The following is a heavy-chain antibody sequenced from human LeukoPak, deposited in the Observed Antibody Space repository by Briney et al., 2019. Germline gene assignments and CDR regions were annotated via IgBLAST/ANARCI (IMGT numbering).Heavy chain of an antibody. V-gene: IGHV3-21*06. D-gene: IGHD3-10*01. J-gene: IGHJ4*02. CDR3: LRDESGSFFAY. CDR2: IGGSSDFI. Sequence: PGGSLRLSCAASGFSFRNYNMNWVRQAPGKGLEWVSSIGGSSDFIYYGDSVKGRFTISRDNAKNSVYLQMNSLRAEDTAVYYCLRDESGSFFAYRGQGTLVIVSS. CDR1: GFSFRNYN.